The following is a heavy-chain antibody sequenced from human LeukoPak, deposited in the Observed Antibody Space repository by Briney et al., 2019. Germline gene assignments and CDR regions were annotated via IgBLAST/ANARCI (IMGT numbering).Heavy chain of an antibody. CDR3: ARNTIFGQIDY. Sequence: SETLSLTCTVSGGSISTGEYYWSWIRQPPGKGLEWIGYIYYSGNTYYNPSLKSRVTISVDTSKNQFSLELSSVTAADTAVYYCARNTIFGQIDYWGQGTLVTVSS. D-gene: IGHD3-3*01. CDR1: GGSISTGEYY. V-gene: IGHV4-30-4*08. J-gene: IGHJ4*02. CDR2: IYYSGNT.